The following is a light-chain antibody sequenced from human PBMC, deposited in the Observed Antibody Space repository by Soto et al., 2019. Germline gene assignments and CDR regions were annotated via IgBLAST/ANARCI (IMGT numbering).Light chain of an antibody. Sequence: QSALTQSPSASGSPGQSVTISCTGTSXDIGGYNSVSWYQQHPGKAPKVMIYDVTKRPSGVPDRFSGSKSGNTASLTVSALQAEDEADYYCSSYTDRKNLVFGTGTKLTVL. J-gene: IGLJ1*01. CDR3: SSYTDRKNLV. CDR1: SXDIGGYNS. CDR2: DVT. V-gene: IGLV2-8*01.